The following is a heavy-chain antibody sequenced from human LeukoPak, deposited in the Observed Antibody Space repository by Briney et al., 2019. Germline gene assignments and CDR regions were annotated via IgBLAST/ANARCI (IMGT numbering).Heavy chain of an antibody. CDR2: ISSSSSYI. D-gene: IGHD6-6*01. CDR1: GFTFSGYT. Sequence: GGSLRLSCAASGFTFSGYTMNWVRQAPGKGLEWVSSISSSSSYIYYADSVKGRFTISRDNAKNSLYLQMNSLRAEDTAVYYCARDYDSSSGGDYWGQGTLVTVSS. V-gene: IGHV3-21*01. CDR3: ARDYDSSSGGDY. J-gene: IGHJ4*02.